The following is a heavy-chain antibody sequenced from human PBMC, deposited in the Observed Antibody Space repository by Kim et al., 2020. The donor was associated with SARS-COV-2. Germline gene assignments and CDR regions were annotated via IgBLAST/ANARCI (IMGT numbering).Heavy chain of an antibody. V-gene: IGHV3-33*01. Sequence: GGSLRLSCAASGFTFSSYGMHWVRQAPGKGLEWVAVIWYDGSNKYYADSVKGRFTISRDNSKNTLYLQMNSLRAEDTAVYYCARDSNYDFWSGYPDYWGQGTLVTVSS. CDR2: IWYDGSNK. J-gene: IGHJ4*02. D-gene: IGHD3-3*01. CDR3: ARDSNYDFWSGYPDY. CDR1: GFTFSSYG.